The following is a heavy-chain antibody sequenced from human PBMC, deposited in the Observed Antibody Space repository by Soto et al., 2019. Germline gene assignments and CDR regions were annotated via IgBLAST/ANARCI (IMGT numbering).Heavy chain of an antibody. J-gene: IGHJ4*02. CDR2: IRSKANSYAT. Sequence: EVQLVESGGGLVQPGGSLKLSCAASGFTFSGSAMHWVRQASGNGLEWVGRIRSKANSYATVYAASVKGRFTISRDDSKNTAYLHMNSLKTEDTAVYYCTSQLRFDYWGQGTLVTVSS. CDR1: GFTFSGSA. CDR3: TSQLRFDY. V-gene: IGHV3-73*02. D-gene: IGHD3-3*01.